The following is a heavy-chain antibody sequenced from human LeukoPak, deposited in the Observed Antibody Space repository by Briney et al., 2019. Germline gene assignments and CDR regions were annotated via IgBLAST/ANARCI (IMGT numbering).Heavy chain of an antibody. Sequence: PSETLSLTCAVYGGSFSGYYWSWIRQPPGKGLEWIGEINHSGSTNYNPSLKSRVTISVDTSKNQFSLQLTSVTAADTAVYYCASNPGTYYYYYMDVWGKGTTVTVSS. CDR1: GGSFSGYY. J-gene: IGHJ6*03. V-gene: IGHV4-34*01. CDR3: ASNPGTYYYYYMDV. CDR2: INHSGST. D-gene: IGHD1-14*01.